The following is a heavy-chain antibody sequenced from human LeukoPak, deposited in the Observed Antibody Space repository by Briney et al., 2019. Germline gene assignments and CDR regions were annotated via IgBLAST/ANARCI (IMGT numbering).Heavy chain of an antibody. D-gene: IGHD2-8*01. CDR2: ISSSTTYI. CDR1: GFTFNTYS. Sequence: PGGSLRLSCAASGFTFNTYSMNWVRQAPGKGLEWVSSISSSTTYIYYADSLKGRFTISRNNAKDSLYLQMNSLRAEDTAVYYCARAGQYGLIDFWGQGTLVTVSS. CDR3: ARAGQYGLIDF. J-gene: IGHJ4*02. V-gene: IGHV3-21*01.